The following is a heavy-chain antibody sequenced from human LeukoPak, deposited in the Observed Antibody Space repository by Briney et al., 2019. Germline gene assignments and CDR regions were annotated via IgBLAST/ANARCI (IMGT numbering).Heavy chain of an antibody. CDR2: ISITTNYI. D-gene: IGHD2/OR15-2a*01. CDR1: GFTISSYN. CDR3: ARGKTSLNIVTRKTYNWSDP. J-gene: IGHJ5*02. V-gene: IGHV3-21*01. Sequence: GSLTLSCAASGFTISSYNMNWVRQAPGKGLEWVSSISITTNYIYYADSVKGRFTISRANAKNSLYLQRQSPRAEDTAVCYCARGKTSLNIVTRKTYNWSDPWGQGTLVTVSS.